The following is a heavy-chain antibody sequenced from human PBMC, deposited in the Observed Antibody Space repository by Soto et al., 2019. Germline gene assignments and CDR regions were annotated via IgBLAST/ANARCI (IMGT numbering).Heavy chain of an antibody. CDR1: GFSLNTRAVG. D-gene: IGHD2-15*01. J-gene: IGHJ3*02. Sequence: QITLKEAGPTLVKPTQTLTLTCTFSGFSLNTRAVGVGWIRQPPGKALEWLALINWNDDKRYSPSLKDRLTITKDTSKNHVDLTMTNIDPVDTATYYCAHRHDLGGFDIWGQGTTVTVSS. CDR3: AHRHDLGGFDI. CDR2: INWNDDK. V-gene: IGHV2-5*01.